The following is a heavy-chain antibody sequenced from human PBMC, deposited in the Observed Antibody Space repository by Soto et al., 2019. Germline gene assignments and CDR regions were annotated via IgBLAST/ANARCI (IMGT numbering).Heavy chain of an antibody. V-gene: IGHV5-51*01. CDR3: ASPSGYHLGGGMDV. CDR2: IYPGDSDT. D-gene: IGHD5-12*01. CDR1: GYSFTSYW. J-gene: IGHJ6*02. Sequence: ESLKISCKGSGYSFTSYWIGWVRQMPGKGLERVGIIYPGDSDTRYSPPFQGQVTISAHNSIITAYLQLSSLKASHTAMYYCASPSGYHLGGGMDVWDQGTTVTVSS.